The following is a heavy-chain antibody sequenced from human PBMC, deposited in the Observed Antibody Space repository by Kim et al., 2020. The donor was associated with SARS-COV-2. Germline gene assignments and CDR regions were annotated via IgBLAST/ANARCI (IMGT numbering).Heavy chain of an antibody. J-gene: IGHJ4*02. CDR2: IWYDGSKK. V-gene: IGHV3-33*01. CDR3: ARYKTGWFLDS. Sequence: GGSLRLSCAASGFTFSGHGMHWVRQAPGKGLEWVAVIWYDGSKKYYADSVKGRFTISRDNSKYTLDLQMNSLRAEDTAVYYCARYKTGWFLDSWGQGTLV. CDR1: GFTFSGHG. D-gene: IGHD6-19*01.